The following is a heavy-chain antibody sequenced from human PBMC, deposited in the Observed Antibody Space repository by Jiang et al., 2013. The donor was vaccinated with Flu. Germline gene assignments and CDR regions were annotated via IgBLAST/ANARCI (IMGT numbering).Heavy chain of an antibody. CDR2: MFYGGSS. Sequence: GSGLVKPSETLSLNCTVSGASISSYYWTWIRQSPGKGLEYIGYMFYGGSSNYNPSLDSRATISLDTSNSQFSLRLSSVTAADTAVYYCARVLTRYCNGLQCHGPFDYWGQGTLVTVSS. J-gene: IGHJ4*02. V-gene: IGHV4-59*01. D-gene: IGHD2-8*01. CDR1: GASISSYY. CDR3: ARVLTRYCNGLQCHGPFDY.